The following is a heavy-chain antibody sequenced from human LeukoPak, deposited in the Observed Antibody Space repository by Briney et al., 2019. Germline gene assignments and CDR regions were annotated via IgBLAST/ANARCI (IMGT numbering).Heavy chain of an antibody. J-gene: IGHJ4*02. CDR1: GFTFSSFA. CDR3: AKDRGAYTNDIGIGSDS. Sequence: GGSLRLSCVASGFTFSSFAMSWVRQAPGGGLEWVSGVSRSGGRTYYADSVKGRFTISRDNSKKTLYLQMSDLRVEDTAIYYCAKDRGAYTNDIGIGSDSWGQGTLVTVSP. V-gene: IGHV3-23*01. CDR2: VSRSGGRT. D-gene: IGHD5-18*01.